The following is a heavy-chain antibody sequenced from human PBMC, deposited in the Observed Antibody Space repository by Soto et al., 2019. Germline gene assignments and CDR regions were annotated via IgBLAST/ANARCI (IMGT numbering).Heavy chain of an antibody. CDR1: GYTFSGFY. V-gene: IGHV1-2*02. CDR3: ASAAVTGTAGLDF. J-gene: IGHJ4*02. CDR2: INPNSGGT. D-gene: IGHD6-19*01. Sequence: ASVKVSCKASGYTFSGFYMHWVRQAPGQGLQWMGWINPNSGGTKSAEKFQGRVTMTRDTSISTAYMELSRLTSDDTAVYYCASAAVTGTAGLDFWGQGTQVTVSS.